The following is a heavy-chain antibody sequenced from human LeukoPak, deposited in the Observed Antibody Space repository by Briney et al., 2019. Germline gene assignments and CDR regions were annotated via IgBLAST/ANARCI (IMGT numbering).Heavy chain of an antibody. Sequence: SGTLSLTCAVSGGSISSSNWWSWVRQPPGKGLEWIGEIYHSGSTNYNPSLKSRVTISVDKSKNQFSLKLSSVTAADTAVYYCTRAGEPGIRGAFDIWGQGTMVTVSS. D-gene: IGHD6-13*01. V-gene: IGHV4-4*02. J-gene: IGHJ3*02. CDR3: TRAGEPGIRGAFDI. CDR1: GGSISSSNW. CDR2: IYHSGST.